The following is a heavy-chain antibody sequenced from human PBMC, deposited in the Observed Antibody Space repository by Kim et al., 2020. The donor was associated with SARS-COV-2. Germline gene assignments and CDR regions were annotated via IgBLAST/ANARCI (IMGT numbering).Heavy chain of an antibody. J-gene: IGHJ5*02. CDR1: GGTFSSYA. Sequence: SVKVSCKASGGTFSSYAISWVRQAPGQGLEWMGRIITILGIANYAQKFQGRVTITADKSTSTAYMELSSLRSEDTAVYYCARGGYSSGWYNWFDPWGQGALVTVSS. D-gene: IGHD6-19*01. CDR3: ARGGYSSGWYNWFDP. V-gene: IGHV1-69*04. CDR2: IITILGIA.